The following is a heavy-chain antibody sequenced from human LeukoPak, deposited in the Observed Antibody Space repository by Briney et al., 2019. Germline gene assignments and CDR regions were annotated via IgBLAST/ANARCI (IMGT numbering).Heavy chain of an antibody. CDR2: IYTSGST. J-gene: IGHJ4*02. V-gene: IGHV4-61*02. CDR1: GGSISSGSYY. D-gene: IGHD6-19*01. CDR3: ARDRSSTGGWSTLHFDY. Sequence: SETLSLTCTVSGGSISSGSYYWSWIRQPAGKGLEWIGRIYTSGSTNYNPSLKSRVTISVDTSKNQFSLKLSSVTAADTAVYYCARDRSSTGGWSTLHFDYWGQGTLVTVSS.